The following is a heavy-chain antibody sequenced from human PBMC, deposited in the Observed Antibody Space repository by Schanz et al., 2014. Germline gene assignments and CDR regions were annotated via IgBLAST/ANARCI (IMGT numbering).Heavy chain of an antibody. J-gene: IGHJ4*02. D-gene: IGHD5-12*01. V-gene: IGHV1-2*02. Sequence: QVQLVQSGPAVKKPGASMKVSCLASGYSFTEYFLHWVRQAPGQGLEWMGWINPNSGETNYEQKCKRSVTLTSDTSISPAVMDLSGLTSADTATYFCARARYTGYDCSGYWGQGTLLIVSS. CDR2: INPNSGET. CDR3: ARARYTGYDCSGY. CDR1: GYSFTEYF.